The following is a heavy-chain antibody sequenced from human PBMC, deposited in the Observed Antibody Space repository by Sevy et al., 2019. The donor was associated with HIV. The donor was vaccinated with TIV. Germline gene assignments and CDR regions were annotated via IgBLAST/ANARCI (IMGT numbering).Heavy chain of an antibody. CDR2: IYTSGST. CDR3: ARGRYYGSGSYSPFDY. D-gene: IGHD3-10*01. Sequence: SETLSLTCTVSGGSISSGSYYWSWVRQPAGKGLEWIGRIYTSGSTNYNPSLKSRVTISVDTSKNQFSLKLSSVTAADTAVYYCARGRYYGSGSYSPFDYWGQGTLVTVSS. J-gene: IGHJ4*02. V-gene: IGHV4-61*02. CDR1: GGSISSGSYY.